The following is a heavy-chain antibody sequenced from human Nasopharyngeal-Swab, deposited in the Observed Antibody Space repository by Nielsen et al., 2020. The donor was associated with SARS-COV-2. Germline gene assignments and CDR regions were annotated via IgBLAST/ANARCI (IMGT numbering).Heavy chain of an antibody. D-gene: IGHD5-18*01. J-gene: IGHJ4*02. V-gene: IGHV4-59*01. CDR2: IYYNGST. CDR3: ARDGASYGHR. Sequence: WIRQPPGKGLEWIGYIYYNGSTNYNPSLKSRVTISVDTSKNQFSLKLNSVTAADTAVYYCARDGASYGHRWGQGTLVTVSS.